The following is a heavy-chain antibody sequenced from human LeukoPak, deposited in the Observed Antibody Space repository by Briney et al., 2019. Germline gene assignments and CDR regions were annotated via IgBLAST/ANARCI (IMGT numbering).Heavy chain of an antibody. CDR1: GYSITTYY. CDR2: IFYSGNT. CDR3: ARVFRRDGYFDH. Sequence: KSSETLSLTCTVSGYSITTYYRSWIRQPPGKGLEWIGYIFYSGNTDYNPSLKSRVTISVDTSKNQFSLRLDSVTAADTAVYYCARVFRRDGYFDHWGQGTLVTVSS. V-gene: IGHV4-59*01. J-gene: IGHJ4*02. D-gene: IGHD5-24*01.